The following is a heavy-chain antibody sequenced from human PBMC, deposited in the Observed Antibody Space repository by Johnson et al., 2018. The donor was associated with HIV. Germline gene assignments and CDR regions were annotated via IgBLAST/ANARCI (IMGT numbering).Heavy chain of an antibody. Sequence: QLVESGGGLVQPGRSLRLSCAASGFTFDDYAMHWVRQAPGKGLEWVSGISWNSGSIGYADSVKGRFTISRDNAKNSLYLQMNSLSVEDTALYYCAKVSSSSTWAHDPFDVWGQGTMVTVSS. D-gene: IGHD6-6*01. V-gene: IGHV3-9*01. CDR1: GFTFDDYA. CDR2: ISWNSGSI. J-gene: IGHJ3*01. CDR3: AKVSSSSTWAHDPFDV.